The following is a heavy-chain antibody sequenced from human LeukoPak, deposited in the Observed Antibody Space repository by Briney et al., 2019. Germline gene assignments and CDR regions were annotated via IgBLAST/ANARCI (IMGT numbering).Heavy chain of an antibody. V-gene: IGHV3-74*01. Sequence: GGSLRLSCAASGFTFSSYWMHWVRQAPGKGLVWVSRINTDGSSTTYADSVKGRFTISGDNAKNTLYLQMNSLRAEDTAVYYCAKDKYNFWSGSNYYYMDVWGKGTTVTVSS. D-gene: IGHD3-3*01. CDR1: GFTFSSYW. J-gene: IGHJ6*03. CDR2: INTDGSST. CDR3: AKDKYNFWSGSNYYYMDV.